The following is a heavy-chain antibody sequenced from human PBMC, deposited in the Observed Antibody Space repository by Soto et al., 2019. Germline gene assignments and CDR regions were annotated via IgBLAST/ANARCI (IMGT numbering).Heavy chain of an antibody. CDR1: GGSISSYY. V-gene: IGHV4-59*01. J-gene: IGHJ4*02. CDR2: IYYSGST. D-gene: IGHD5-18*01. CDR3: ARGGMVTNSLYFDY. Sequence: SETLSLTCTVSGGSISSYYWSWIRQPPGKGLEWIGYIYYSGSTNYNPSLKSRVTISVDTSKNQFSLELSSVTAADTAVYYCARGGMVTNSLYFDYWGQGTMVTVSA.